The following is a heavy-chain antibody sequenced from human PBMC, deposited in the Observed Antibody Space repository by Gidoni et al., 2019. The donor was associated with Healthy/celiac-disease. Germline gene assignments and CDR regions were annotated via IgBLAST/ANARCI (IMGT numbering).Heavy chain of an antibody. V-gene: IGHV1-46*01. CDR3: AGGSRGAMDYYYYGMDV. CDR2: INPRGGST. J-gene: IGHJ6*02. D-gene: IGHD3-10*01. Sequence: QVQLVQSWAEVKKPGASVKVSCRASGCTFTSYYMHWVRQAPGQGLEWMGIINPRGGSTSYAQKFQGRVTMTRDTSTSTVYMELSSLRSEDTGVYYCAGGSRGAMDYYYYGMDVWGQGTTVTVSS. CDR1: GCTFTSYY.